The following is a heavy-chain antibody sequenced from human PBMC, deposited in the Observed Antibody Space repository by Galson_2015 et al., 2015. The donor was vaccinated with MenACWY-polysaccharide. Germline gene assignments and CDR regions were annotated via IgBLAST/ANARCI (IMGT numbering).Heavy chain of an antibody. CDR1: GFTFSYYA. CDR3: ARDSGIAGADDY. Sequence: SLRLSCAASGFTFSYYAMTWVRQAPGKGLEWVSTISDSGGRTHYADSVKGRFTISRDNAKNSLYLQMNSLRDDDTAVYYCARDSGIAGADDYWGQGTLVTVSS. CDR2: ISDSGGRT. J-gene: IGHJ4*02. V-gene: IGHV3-23*01. D-gene: IGHD6-13*01.